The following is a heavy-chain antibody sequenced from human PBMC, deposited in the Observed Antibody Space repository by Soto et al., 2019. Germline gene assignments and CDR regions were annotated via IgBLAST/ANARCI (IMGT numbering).Heavy chain of an antibody. V-gene: IGHV4-39*01. Sequence: SETLSLTCTVSGGSISSSSYYWGWIRQPPGKGLEWIGSIYYSGSTYYNPSLKSRVTISVDTSKNQFSLKLSSVTAADTAVYYCARPISQIVVVPAAAEDGMDVWGQGTTVTVSS. CDR3: ARPISQIVVVPAAAEDGMDV. CDR1: GGSISSSSYY. J-gene: IGHJ6*02. CDR2: IYYSGST. D-gene: IGHD2-2*01.